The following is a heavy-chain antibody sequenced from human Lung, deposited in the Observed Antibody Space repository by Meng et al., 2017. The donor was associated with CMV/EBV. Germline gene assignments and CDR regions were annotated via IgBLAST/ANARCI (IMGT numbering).Heavy chain of an antibody. CDR3: ARQDYDFWCVMYV. V-gene: IGHV3-21*01. CDR1: GFTFSSYS. J-gene: IGHJ6*02. D-gene: IGHD3-3*01. CDR2: ISSSSSYI. Sequence: ESXKISXAASGFTFSSYSMNWVRQAPGKGLEWVSSISSSSSYIYYADSVKGRFTISRDNAKNSLYLQMNSLRAEDTAVYYCARQDYDFWCVMYVWGQGTTVTVSS.